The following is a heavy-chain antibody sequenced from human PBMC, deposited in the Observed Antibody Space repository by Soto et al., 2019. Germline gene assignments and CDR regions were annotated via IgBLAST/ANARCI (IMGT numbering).Heavy chain of an antibody. CDR2: ISGSGGST. D-gene: IGHD3-22*01. J-gene: IGHJ4*02. Sequence: GGSLRLSCAASGFTFSSYAMSWVRQAPGKGLEWVSAISGSGGSTYYADSVKGRFTISRDNSKNTLYLQMNSLRAEDTAVCYCAKDIFYYYDSSGPLDYWGQGTLVTVSS. CDR1: GFTFSSYA. V-gene: IGHV3-23*01. CDR3: AKDIFYYYDSSGPLDY.